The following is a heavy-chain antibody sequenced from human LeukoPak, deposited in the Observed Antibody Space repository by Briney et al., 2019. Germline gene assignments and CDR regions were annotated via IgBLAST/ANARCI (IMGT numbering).Heavy chain of an antibody. V-gene: IGHV4-59*11. J-gene: IGHJ4*02. Sequence: PSETLSLTCTVSGGSFTGPYWSWIRQTPGKGLEWIGYTYHNGDTKYNPSLKSRVTMSVDTSKNQFSLKLSSVTPADTAVYYCARDGYGPTDYWGKGSLVTVSS. D-gene: IGHD5-18*01. CDR1: GGSFTGPY. CDR2: TYHNGDT. CDR3: ARDGYGPTDY.